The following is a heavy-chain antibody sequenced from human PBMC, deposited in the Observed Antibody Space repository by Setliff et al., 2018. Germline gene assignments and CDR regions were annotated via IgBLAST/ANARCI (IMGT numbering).Heavy chain of an antibody. CDR2: IYSRGST. D-gene: IGHD3-22*01. Sequence: SETLSLTCAVYGGSLSGYYWSWIRQPAGKGLEWIGRIYSRGSTNYNPSLKSRVTVSLDASKNQLSLKLSSVTAADTAVYYCARDHYDYYDSRQAFDIWGQGTMVTVSS. V-gene: IGHV4-4*07. CDR1: GGSLSGYY. J-gene: IGHJ3*02. CDR3: ARDHYDYYDSRQAFDI.